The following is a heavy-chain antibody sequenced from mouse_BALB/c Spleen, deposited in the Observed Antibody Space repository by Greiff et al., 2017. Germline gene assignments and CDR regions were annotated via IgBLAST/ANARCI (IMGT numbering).Heavy chain of an antibody. CDR3: ERDGEVITASAWFAY. CDR2: ISDGGSYT. J-gene: IGHJ3*01. CDR1: GFTFSDYY. D-gene: IGHD2-4*01. V-gene: IGHV5-4*02. Sequence: DVKLVESGGGLVKPGGSLKLSCAASGFTFSDYYMYWVRQTPEKRLEWVATISDGGSYTYYPDSVKGRFTISRDNAKNNLYLQMSSLKSEDTAMYYCERDGEVITASAWFAYWGQGTLVTVSA.